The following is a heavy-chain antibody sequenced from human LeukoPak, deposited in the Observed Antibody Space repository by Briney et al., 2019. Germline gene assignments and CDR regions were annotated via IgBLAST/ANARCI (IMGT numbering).Heavy chain of an antibody. Sequence: GASVKVSCKASGYTFTGYYMHWVRQAPGQGLEWMGWINPNSGGTNHAQKFQGRVTMTRDTSISTVYMELSRLRSDDTAVYYCARDREVYCGGDCRDFDYWGQGTLVIVSS. V-gene: IGHV1-2*02. CDR1: GYTFTGYY. CDR3: ARDREVYCGGDCRDFDY. D-gene: IGHD2-21*01. CDR2: INPNSGGT. J-gene: IGHJ4*02.